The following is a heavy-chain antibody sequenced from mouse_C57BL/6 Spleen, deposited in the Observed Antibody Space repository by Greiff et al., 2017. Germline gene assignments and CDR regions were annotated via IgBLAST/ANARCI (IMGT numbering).Heavy chain of an antibody. D-gene: IGHD1-1*01. CDR1: GFTFSDYG. CDR2: ISSGSSTI. V-gene: IGHV5-17*01. Sequence: EVMLVESGGGLVKPGGSLKLSCAASGFTFSDYGMHWVRQAPEKGLEWVAYISSGSSTIYYADTVKGRFTISRDNAKNTLFLQMTSLRSEDTAMYYCAKFSTTVVERHYYAMDYWGQGTSVTVSS. J-gene: IGHJ4*01. CDR3: AKFSTTVVERHYYAMDY.